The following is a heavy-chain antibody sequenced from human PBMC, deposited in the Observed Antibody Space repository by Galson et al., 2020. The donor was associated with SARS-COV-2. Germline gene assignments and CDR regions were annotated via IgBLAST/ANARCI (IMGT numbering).Heavy chain of an antibody. CDR3: ARGGQFDP. Sequence: SETLSLTCAVYGGSFSGHYWSWIRQPPGKGLEWIGYIDYSGSTNYNPSLKSRVIISVDTFKNHFSLKLNSVTAADTAVYYCARGGQFDPWGQGTLVTVSS. CDR2: IDYSGST. D-gene: IGHD3-16*01. V-gene: IGHV4-59*11. CDR1: GGSFSGHY. J-gene: IGHJ5*02.